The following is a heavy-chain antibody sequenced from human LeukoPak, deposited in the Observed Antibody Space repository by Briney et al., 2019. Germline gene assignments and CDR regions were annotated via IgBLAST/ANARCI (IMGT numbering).Heavy chain of an antibody. D-gene: IGHD2-21*02. CDR1: GFTFSSYA. Sequence: GGSLTLSCAASGFTFSSYAMSWVRHAPGGGREWVSAISGSGGSTYYADSVKGRSTISRDNSKNTLYLQMNNLRAEDTAVYYCAKTLAYCAGDCYAYYYYGMDVWGKGTTVTVSS. V-gene: IGHV3-23*01. CDR2: ISGSGGST. J-gene: IGHJ6*04. CDR3: AKTLAYCAGDCYAYYYYGMDV.